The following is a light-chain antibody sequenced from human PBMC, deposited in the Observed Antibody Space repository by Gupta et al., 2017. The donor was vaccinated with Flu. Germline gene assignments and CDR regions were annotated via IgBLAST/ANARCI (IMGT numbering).Light chain of an antibody. CDR2: LGS. Sequence: DIVMNQSPLSLPVTPGEPASISCRSSQSLLLSNGYNYLDWYLQKPGQSPQLLIYLGSNRASGVPDRFNGSGSGTDFTLKISRVEAEDVGIYYCMQALEANWTFGQGTKVEIK. V-gene: IGKV2-28*01. J-gene: IGKJ1*01. CDR1: QSLLLSNGYNY. CDR3: MQALEANWT.